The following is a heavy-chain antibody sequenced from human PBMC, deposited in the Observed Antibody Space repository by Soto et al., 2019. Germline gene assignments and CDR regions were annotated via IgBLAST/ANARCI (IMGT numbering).Heavy chain of an antibody. CDR1: GFTFSNAW. Sequence: GGSLRLSCAASGFTFSNAWMSWVRQAPGKGLEWVSVITSASNTYYADSVKGRFTISRDNSKNTLYLQMSSLRAEDTALYYCAKGDSGSFDYWGQGTLVTVSS. D-gene: IGHD3-10*01. CDR2: ITSASNT. V-gene: IGHV3-53*01. J-gene: IGHJ4*02. CDR3: AKGDSGSFDY.